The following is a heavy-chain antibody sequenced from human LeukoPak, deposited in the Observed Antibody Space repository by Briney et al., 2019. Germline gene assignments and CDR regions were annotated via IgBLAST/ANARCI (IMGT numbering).Heavy chain of an antibody. J-gene: IGHJ3*02. CDR3: ARHLRGSSGAFHI. Sequence: ASVKVSCKASGGTFSSYAISWVRQAPGQGLEWMGGIIPIFGTANYAQKFQGRVTITADESTSTAYMELSSLRSDDTAVYYCARHLRGSSGAFHIWGQGTMVTVSS. V-gene: IGHV1-69*13. CDR2: IIPIFGTA. D-gene: IGHD3-16*01. CDR1: GGTFSSYA.